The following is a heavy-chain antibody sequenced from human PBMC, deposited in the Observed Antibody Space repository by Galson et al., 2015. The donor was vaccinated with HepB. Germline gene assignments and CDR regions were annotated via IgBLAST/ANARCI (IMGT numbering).Heavy chain of an antibody. D-gene: IGHD6-19*01. J-gene: IGHJ3*02. Sequence: SETLSLTCTVSGGSISSYYWSWIRQPPGKGLEWIEYIYYSGSTNYNPSLKSRVTISVDTSKNQFSLKLSSVTAADTAVYYCARETIAVAGTGAFDIWGQGTMVTVSS. CDR2: IYYSGST. CDR3: ARETIAVAGTGAFDI. CDR1: GGSISSYY. V-gene: IGHV4-59*01.